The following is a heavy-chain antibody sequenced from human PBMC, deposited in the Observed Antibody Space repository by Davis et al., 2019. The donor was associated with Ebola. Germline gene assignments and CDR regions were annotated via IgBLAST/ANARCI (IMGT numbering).Heavy chain of an antibody. V-gene: IGHV3-23*01. CDR3: AKGTVFGLNYYFDY. Sequence: GESLKISCAASGFTFSSYAMSWVRQAPGKGLEWVSAISGSGGSTYYADSVKGRFTISRDNSKNTLYLQMNSLRAEDTAVYYCAKGTVFGLNYYFDYWGQGTLVTVSS. D-gene: IGHD1-14*01. CDR2: ISGSGGST. CDR1: GFTFSSYA. J-gene: IGHJ4*02.